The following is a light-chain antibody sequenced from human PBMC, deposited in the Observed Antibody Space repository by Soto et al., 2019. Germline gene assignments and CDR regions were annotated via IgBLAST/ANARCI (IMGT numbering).Light chain of an antibody. J-gene: IGLJ1*01. Sequence: QCALTQPPSASGTPGQRVAISCSGSSSNIGSNYVYWYQQLPGTAPKLLIYRNNQRPSGVPDRFSGSKSGTSASLAISGLRSEDEADYYCAAWDDSLSAHYVFGTGTKVTVL. CDR2: RNN. V-gene: IGLV1-47*01. CDR1: SSNIGSNY. CDR3: AAWDDSLSAHYV.